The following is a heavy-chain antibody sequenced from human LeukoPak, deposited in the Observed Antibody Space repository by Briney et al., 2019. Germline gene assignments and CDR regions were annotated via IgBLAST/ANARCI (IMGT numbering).Heavy chain of an antibody. D-gene: IGHD1-1*01. CDR1: GYTFPGYH. CDR2: INPNSGGT. V-gene: IGHV1-2*02. Sequence: ASVTDSCKDSGYTFPGYHIHWVQQAPGQGLEWMGWINPNSGGTNYAQKFQGRVTMTRDTSISTAYMELSRLRSDDTDVYSCARSEYTHRYYHLWGRVTLVTVSS. CDR3: ARSEYTHRYYHL. J-gene: IGHJ2*01.